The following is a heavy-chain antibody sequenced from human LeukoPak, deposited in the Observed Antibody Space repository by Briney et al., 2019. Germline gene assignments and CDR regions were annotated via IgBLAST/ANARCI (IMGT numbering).Heavy chain of an antibody. V-gene: IGHV3-74*01. Sequence: PGGSLRLSCAASGFTFSSYWMHWVRQAPGKGLVWVSRINTDGSSTSYADSVKRRFTISRDNAKNSLYLQMNSLRAEDTALYYCAKVAIAAAGSPYFDYWGQGTLVTVSS. CDR1: GFTFSSYW. CDR3: AKVAIAAAGSPYFDY. D-gene: IGHD6-13*01. J-gene: IGHJ4*02. CDR2: INTDGSST.